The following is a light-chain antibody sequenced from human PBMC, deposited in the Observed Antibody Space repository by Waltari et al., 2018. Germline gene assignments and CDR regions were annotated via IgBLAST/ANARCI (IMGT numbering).Light chain of an antibody. J-gene: IGKJ1*01. V-gene: IGKV1-5*03. Sequence: DIQMTQSPSTLSASVGERVTLTCRASQNIYRWLAWYQQKPGKAPKLLIYKTSSLESGVASRFSGSGYGTEFTLTISSLQPDDFATYYCQEYRTYRTFGQGTKVEIK. CDR2: KTS. CDR1: QNIYRW. CDR3: QEYRTYRT.